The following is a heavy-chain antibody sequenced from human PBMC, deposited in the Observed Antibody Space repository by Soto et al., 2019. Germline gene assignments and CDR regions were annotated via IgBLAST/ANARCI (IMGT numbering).Heavy chain of an antibody. D-gene: IGHD2-15*01. V-gene: IGHV3-23*01. CDR2: ISGSGGST. CDR3: AKALDIVVVDRREDPFQH. CDR1: GFTFSSYA. Sequence: GGSLRLSCAASGFTFSSYAMSWVRQAPGKGLEWVSAISGSGGSTYYADSVKGRFTISRDNSKNTLYLQMNSLRAEDTAVYYCAKALDIVVVDRREDPFQHWGQGTLVTVSS. J-gene: IGHJ1*01.